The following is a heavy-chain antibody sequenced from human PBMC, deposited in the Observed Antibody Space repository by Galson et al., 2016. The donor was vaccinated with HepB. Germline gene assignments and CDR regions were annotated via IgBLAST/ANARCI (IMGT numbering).Heavy chain of an antibody. J-gene: IGHJ4*02. D-gene: IGHD5-24*01. CDR1: GFTFTNYW. CDR2: INSDGSST. Sequence: SLRLSCAASGFTFTNYWMTWVRQAPGKGLVWVSRINSDGSSTSYADSVKGRFTISRDNAKNTLYLQMNSLRAEDTAVYYCARRVATITSFDYWGQGTLVTVSS. CDR3: ARRVATITSFDY. V-gene: IGHV3-74*01.